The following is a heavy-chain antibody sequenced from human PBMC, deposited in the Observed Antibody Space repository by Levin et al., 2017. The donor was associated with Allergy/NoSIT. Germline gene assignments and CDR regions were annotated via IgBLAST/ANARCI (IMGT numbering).Heavy chain of an antibody. Sequence: GGSLRLSCAASGFPFSSYTMHWVRQAPGKGLEYVSAISSNGGRTYYADSVKGRFTISRDNSKNTLSLQMNSLRAEDTAVYYCVKSVIVATRPTAVHNWGQGTLVTVSS. CDR1: GFPFSSYT. CDR2: ISSNGGRT. D-gene: IGHD5-12*01. CDR3: VKSVIVATRPTAVHN. J-gene: IGHJ4*02. V-gene: IGHV3-64D*06.